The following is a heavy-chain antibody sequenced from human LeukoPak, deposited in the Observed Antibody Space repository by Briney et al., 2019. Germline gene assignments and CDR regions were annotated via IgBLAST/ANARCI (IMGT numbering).Heavy chain of an antibody. V-gene: IGHV1-69*04. CDR2: LIPIFGIA. D-gene: IGHD5-24*01. CDR1: GGTFSSYA. Sequence: SVKVSCKASGGTFSSYAISCVRQAPGQGLEWMGRLIPIFGIANYAQKFQGRVTITADKSTSTAYMELSSLRSEDTAVYYCARDREWLQSHYFDYWGQGTLVTVSS. CDR3: ARDREWLQSHYFDY. J-gene: IGHJ4*02.